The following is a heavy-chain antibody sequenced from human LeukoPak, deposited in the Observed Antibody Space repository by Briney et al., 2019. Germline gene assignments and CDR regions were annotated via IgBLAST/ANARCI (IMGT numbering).Heavy chain of an antibody. CDR3: ARPLRDGAGYSY. D-gene: IGHD3-9*01. CDR1: GYIFTSYW. J-gene: IGHJ4*02. CDR2: IYPRDSDT. V-gene: IGHV5-51*01. Sequence: GESLQISCEGSGYIFTSYWIGWVRQLPGKGLEWMGIIYPRDSDTRYSPSFQGQVTISADKSISTAYLQWSSLKASDTAMYYCARPLRDGAGYSYWGQGTLVTLSS.